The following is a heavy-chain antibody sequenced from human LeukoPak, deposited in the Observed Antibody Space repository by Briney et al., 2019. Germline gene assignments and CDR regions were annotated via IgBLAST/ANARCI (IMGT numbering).Heavy chain of an antibody. V-gene: IGHV3-21*01. CDR1: GFAISSYT. CDR3: ARALEADY. J-gene: IGHJ4*02. Sequence: GGSLRLSCAASGFAISSYTMNWVRLAPGKGLEWVSSISSSGSKMYYADSLKGRFTVSRDNANNSLYLQMNSLRADDTAVYYCARALEADYWGQGTLVTVSS. CDR2: ISSSGSKM.